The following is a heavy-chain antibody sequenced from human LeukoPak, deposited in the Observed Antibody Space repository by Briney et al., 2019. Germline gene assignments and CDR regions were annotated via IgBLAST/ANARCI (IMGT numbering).Heavy chain of an antibody. D-gene: IGHD6-6*01. Sequence: GESLKIPCMGSGYSFTSYWISWVRQMPGKGLEWMGRIDPSDSYTNYSPSFQGHVTISADKSISTAYLQWSSLKASDTAMYYCARRVSSSGWFDPWGQGTLVTVSS. CDR1: GYSFTSYW. CDR2: IDPSDSYT. J-gene: IGHJ5*02. V-gene: IGHV5-10-1*01. CDR3: ARRVSSSGWFDP.